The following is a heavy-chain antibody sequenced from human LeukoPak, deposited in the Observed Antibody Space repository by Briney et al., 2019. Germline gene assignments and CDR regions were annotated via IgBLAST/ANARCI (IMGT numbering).Heavy chain of an antibody. CDR3: AKDQYSSSWYEVDNYYYYGMDV. J-gene: IGHJ6*02. CDR2: ISYDGSNK. CDR1: GFTFSSFS. D-gene: IGHD6-13*01. V-gene: IGHV3-30*18. Sequence: GGSLRLSCAASGFTFSSFSINWVRQAPGKGLEWVAVISYDGSNKYYADSVKGRFTISRDNSKNTLYLQMNSLRAEDTAVYYCAKDQYSSSWYEVDNYYYYGMDVWAKGPRSPSP.